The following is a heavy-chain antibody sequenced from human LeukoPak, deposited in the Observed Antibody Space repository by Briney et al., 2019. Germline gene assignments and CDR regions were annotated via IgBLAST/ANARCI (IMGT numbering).Heavy chain of an antibody. CDR2: ITTRSSYM. CDR1: GFTFSDYT. V-gene: IGHV3-21*01. J-gene: IGHJ4*02. CDR3: ARDDGDNAYDY. D-gene: IGHD4-17*01. Sequence: GGSLRLSCAASGFTFSDYTMNWVRQAPGKGLEWVACITTRSSYMYYADSVKGRFTISRDNAKNSLYLQMNSLRAEDTAVYYCARDDGDNAYDYWGQGTLVTVSS.